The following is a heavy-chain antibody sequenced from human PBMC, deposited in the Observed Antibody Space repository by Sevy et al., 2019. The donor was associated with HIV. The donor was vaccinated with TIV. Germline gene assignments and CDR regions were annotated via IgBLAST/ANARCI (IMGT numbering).Heavy chain of an antibody. CDR3: ARQYSSSFGIDY. J-gene: IGHJ4*02. V-gene: IGHV4-59*08. D-gene: IGHD6-6*01. CDR2: LYNRGST. CDR1: GGSFTSDY. Sequence: SETLSLTCIVSGGSFTSDYWSWIRQPPGKGLEWIGYLYNRGSTTYNPSFKSRVTISVDTSKKQIYLKLNSVAAADTAVYYCARQYSSSFGIDYWGQRTRVTVSS.